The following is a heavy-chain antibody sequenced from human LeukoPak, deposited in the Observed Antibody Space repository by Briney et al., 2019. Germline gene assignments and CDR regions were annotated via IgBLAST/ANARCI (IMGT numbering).Heavy chain of an antibody. CDR1: GYTFTGYY. V-gene: IGHV1-2*02. D-gene: IGHD5-24*01. CDR3: ARDRRDGYNLHGMDV. J-gene: IGHJ6*02. CDR2: INPNSGGT. Sequence: ASVKVSCKASGYTFTGYYMHWVRQAPGQGLEWMGWINPNSGGTNYAQKFQGRVTMTRDTSISTAYMELSRLRSEDTAVYYCARDRRDGYNLHGMDVWGQGTTVTVSS.